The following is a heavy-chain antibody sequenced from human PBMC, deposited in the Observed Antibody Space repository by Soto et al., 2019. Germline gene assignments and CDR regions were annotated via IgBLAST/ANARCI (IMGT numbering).Heavy chain of an antibody. V-gene: IGHV4-4*02. CDR1: GGSISSSNW. CDR2: IYHGGSI. D-gene: IGHD6-13*01. Sequence: SETLSLTCAVSGGSISSSNWWSWVRQPPGKGLEWIGEIYHGGSINYNPSLKSRVTISVDKSKNEFSLKLRSVTAADTAMYYCASGQQLVRNYWGQGTLVTGSS. J-gene: IGHJ4*02. CDR3: ASGQQLVRNY.